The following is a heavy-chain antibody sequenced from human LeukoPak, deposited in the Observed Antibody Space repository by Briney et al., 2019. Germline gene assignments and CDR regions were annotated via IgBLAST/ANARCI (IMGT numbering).Heavy chain of an antibody. V-gene: IGHV1-2*02. D-gene: IGHD6-19*01. Sequence: ASVKVSCKASGYTFTGHYIHWVRQAPGQGLEWLGWINPNSGGTNYAQKFQGRVTMTRDTSISTAYMELSRLTSDDTAVYYCARGVTGGWYGDFQHWGQGTLVTVSS. CDR2: INPNSGGT. J-gene: IGHJ1*01. CDR3: ARGVTGGWYGDFQH. CDR1: GYTFTGHY.